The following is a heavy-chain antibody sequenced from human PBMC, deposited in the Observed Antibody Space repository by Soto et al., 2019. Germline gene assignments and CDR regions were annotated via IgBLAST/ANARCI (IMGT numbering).Heavy chain of an antibody. CDR2: MNAGVGNT. V-gene: IGHV1-3*01. Sequence: HVELVQSGADVKKPGASVTISCKASGYTFTDYALHWVRQAPGQRLEWMGWMNAGVGNTLYSQKFQGRITITRDTSASTAYMELNSLKSEDTAIYYCSRDTGYTFGSLNYWGPGTLVTVSS. D-gene: IGHD5-18*01. CDR1: GYTFTDYA. CDR3: SRDTGYTFGSLNY. J-gene: IGHJ4*02.